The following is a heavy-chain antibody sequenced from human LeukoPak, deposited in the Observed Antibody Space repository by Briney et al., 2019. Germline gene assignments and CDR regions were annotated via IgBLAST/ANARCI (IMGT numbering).Heavy chain of an antibody. V-gene: IGHV1-2*02. D-gene: IGHD2-15*01. CDR3: ARGVGSSWFDP. CDR2: INSDTGVT. J-gene: IGHJ5*02. CDR1: GYTFTAHY. Sequence: ASVKVSCKASGYTFTAHYVHWVRQAPGQGLEWVGCINSDTGVTSCAQKFQGRVTMTRDTSINTAYMELSRLRCDDTAVYHCARGVGSSWFDPWGQGTLVAVPS.